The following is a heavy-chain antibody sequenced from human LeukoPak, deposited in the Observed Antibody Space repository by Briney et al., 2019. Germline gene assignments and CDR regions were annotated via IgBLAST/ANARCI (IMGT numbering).Heavy chain of an antibody. CDR2: IYYSGYT. CDR3: ARAPLPHGKSCFDH. CDR1: GDSINNGNYY. J-gene: IGHJ4*02. Sequence: SETLSLTCTVSGDSINNGNYYWSWIRQHPGRGLEWIGYIYYSGYTYYNPSLKSRVTISVDTSKNQSSLNLSSVTAADTAIYYCARAPLPHGKSCFDHWGQGTLVTVSS. V-gene: IGHV4-31*03.